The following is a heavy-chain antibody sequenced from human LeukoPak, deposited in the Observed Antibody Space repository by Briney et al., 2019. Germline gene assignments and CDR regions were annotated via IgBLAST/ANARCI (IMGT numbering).Heavy chain of an antibody. D-gene: IGHD3/OR15-3a*01. CDR2: ISSSGNTI. J-gene: IGHJ3*02. CDR1: AFTFSSYE. V-gene: IGHV3-48*03. CDR3: ARERGLGAFDI. Sequence: GGSLRLSCAASAFTFSSYEMNWVRQAPGKGLEWVSYISSSGNTIYYADSVKGRFTISRDNAKNSLYLQMNSLRAEDAAVYYCARERGLGAFDIRGQGTMVTVSS.